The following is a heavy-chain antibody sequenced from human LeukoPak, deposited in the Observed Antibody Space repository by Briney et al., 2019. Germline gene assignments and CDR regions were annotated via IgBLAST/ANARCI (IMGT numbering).Heavy chain of an antibody. D-gene: IGHD4-17*01. Sequence: PGGSLRLSCAASGFTFSSYGMHWVRQAPGKGLEWVSYISSSSSTIYYADSVKGRFTISRDNAKNSLYLQMNSLRAEDTAVYYCARDTTVTTFDYWGQGTLVTVSS. J-gene: IGHJ4*02. CDR1: GFTFSSYG. CDR3: ARDTTVTTFDY. CDR2: ISSSSSTI. V-gene: IGHV3-48*01.